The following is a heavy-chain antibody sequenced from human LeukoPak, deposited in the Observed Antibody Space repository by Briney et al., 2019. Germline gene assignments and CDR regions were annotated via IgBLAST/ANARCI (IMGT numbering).Heavy chain of an antibody. CDR2: TYYRSKWYS. Sequence: SQTLSLTCAISGDSVSRNSAAWNWIRQSPSRGLEWLGRTYYRSKWYSEYDIFVKSRITINPDTSKNKFSLQLNSVTPEDTAIYYCARFIAAGADSFDIWGQGTMVTVSS. CDR3: ARFIAAGADSFDI. V-gene: IGHV6-1*01. CDR1: GDSVSRNSAA. D-gene: IGHD6-13*01. J-gene: IGHJ3*02.